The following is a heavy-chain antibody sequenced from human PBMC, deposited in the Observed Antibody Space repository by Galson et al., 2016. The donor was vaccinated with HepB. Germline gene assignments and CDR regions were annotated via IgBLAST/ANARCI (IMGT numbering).Heavy chain of an antibody. CDR2: ILFDGSHK. D-gene: IGHD6-13*01. V-gene: IGHV3-30*18. J-gene: IGHJ4*02. CDR1: GFTFSSYP. CDR3: AKGEAASTWYAPSDY. Sequence: SLRLSCAASGFTFSSYPMHWVRQAPGKGLEWVAIILFDGSHKYYGDSVSGRFSISRDNSKKTGYLQMNSLRADDTAVYYCAKGEAASTWYAPSDYWGQGTLVTVTA.